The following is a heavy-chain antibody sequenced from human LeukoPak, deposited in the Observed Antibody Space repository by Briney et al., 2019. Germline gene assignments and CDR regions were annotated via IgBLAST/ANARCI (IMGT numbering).Heavy chain of an antibody. D-gene: IGHD3-3*01. CDR2: IIPIFGTA. J-gene: IGHJ4*02. CDR1: GGTFSSYA. CDR3: ARDPQGGDFWSGYYGD. Sequence: SVKVSCKASGGTFSSYAISWVRQAPGQELEWMGGIIPIFGTANYAQKFQGRVTITTDESTSTAYMELSSLRSEDTAVYYCARDPQGGDFWSGYYGDWGQGTLVTVSS. V-gene: IGHV1-69*05.